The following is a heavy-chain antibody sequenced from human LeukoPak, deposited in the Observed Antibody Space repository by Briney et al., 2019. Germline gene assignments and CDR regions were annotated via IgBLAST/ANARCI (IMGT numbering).Heavy chain of an antibody. J-gene: IGHJ4*02. D-gene: IGHD6-19*01. CDR3: ARLYSSGWHYFDY. CDR2: VYYSGGI. V-gene: IGHV4-59*01. Sequence: SETLSLTCTVSGGSISDYYWSWIRQPPGKGLEWIAYVYYSGGINYNPSLKSRVTMSVDTSKNQISLKLSSVTAADTAVYYCARLYSSGWHYFDYWGQGTLVTVSS. CDR1: GGSISDYY.